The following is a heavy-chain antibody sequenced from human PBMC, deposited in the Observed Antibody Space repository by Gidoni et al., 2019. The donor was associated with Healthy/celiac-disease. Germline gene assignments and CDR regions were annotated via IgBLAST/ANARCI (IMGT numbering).Heavy chain of an antibody. V-gene: IGHV1-69*01. D-gene: IGHD2-15*01. J-gene: IGHJ6*02. CDR1: GGTFSSYA. Sequence: QVQLVQSGAEVKKPGSSVKVSCKASGGTFSSYAISWVRQAPGQGLEWMGGIIPIFGTANDAQKFQGRVTITADESTSTAYMELSSLRSEDTAVYYCARGGKSLGYCSGGSCYSYYYYGMDVWGQGTTVTVSS. CDR3: ARGGKSLGYCSGGSCYSYYYYGMDV. CDR2: IIPIFGTA.